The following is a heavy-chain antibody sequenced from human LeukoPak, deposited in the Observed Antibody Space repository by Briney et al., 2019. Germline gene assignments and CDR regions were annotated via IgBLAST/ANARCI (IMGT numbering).Heavy chain of an antibody. CDR3: AKDDGSYLDY. CDR2: ISGSGGST. CDR1: GFTLSIYA. V-gene: IGHV3-23*01. Sequence: PGGSLRLSCAASGFTLSIYAMSWVRQAPGKGLEWVSGISGSGGSTHYADSVKGRFTISRDNSKNTLYLQMNSLRAEDTALYYCAKDDGSYLDYWGQGTLITVSS. J-gene: IGHJ4*02. D-gene: IGHD1-26*01.